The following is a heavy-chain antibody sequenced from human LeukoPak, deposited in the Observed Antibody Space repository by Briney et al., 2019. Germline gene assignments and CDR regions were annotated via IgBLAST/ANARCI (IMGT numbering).Heavy chain of an antibody. CDR3: AREALSYDSSGPDY. D-gene: IGHD3-22*01. J-gene: IGHJ4*02. V-gene: IGHV4-30-4*01. Sequence: SETLSLTCTVSGGSISSGDYYWSWIRQPPGKGLEWIGYIYYSGSTYYNPSLKSRVTISVDTSKNQSSLKLSSVTAADTAVYYCAREALSYDSSGPDYWGQGTLVTVSS. CDR2: IYYSGST. CDR1: GGSISSGDYY.